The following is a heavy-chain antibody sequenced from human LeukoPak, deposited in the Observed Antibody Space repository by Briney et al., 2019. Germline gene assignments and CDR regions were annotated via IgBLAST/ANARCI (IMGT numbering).Heavy chain of an antibody. V-gene: IGHV4-59*01. Sequence: ASETLSLTCTVSGGSISTYYWSWIRQPPGKGLEWIGYIYNSGSTNYNPSLKSRVTISVDTSKNQFSLKLSSVTAADTAVYYCARGGGIVGATIVYWGQGTQVTVSS. CDR1: GGSISTYY. D-gene: IGHD1-26*01. CDR2: IYNSGST. CDR3: ARGGGIVGATIVY. J-gene: IGHJ4*02.